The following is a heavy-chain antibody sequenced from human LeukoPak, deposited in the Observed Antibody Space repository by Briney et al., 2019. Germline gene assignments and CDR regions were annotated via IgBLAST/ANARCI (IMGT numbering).Heavy chain of an antibody. D-gene: IGHD3-10*01. V-gene: IGHV3-33*01. Sequence: LAGRSLRLSCAASGFTFSSYGMHWVRQAPGRGLEWVAVIWYDGSNKYYADSVKGRFTISRDNSKNTLYLQMNSLRAEDTAVYYCARDDSMVRGALYYFDYWGQGTLVTVSS. J-gene: IGHJ4*02. CDR3: ARDDSMVRGALYYFDY. CDR2: IWYDGSNK. CDR1: GFTFSSYG.